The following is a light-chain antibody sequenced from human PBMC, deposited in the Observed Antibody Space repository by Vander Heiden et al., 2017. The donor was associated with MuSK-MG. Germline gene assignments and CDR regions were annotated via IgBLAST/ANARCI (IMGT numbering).Light chain of an antibody. CDR3: CSHAGSHTYV. CDR1: SSFVGGYQS. Sequence: QSALTPPRSVSGSPGQSVTIPCTGTSSFVGGYQSVVWSQQHPGKAPKLIIYHVRERPPGVPDRCSGSKSGNTASLTISGLQAEDEADYYCCSHAGSHTYVFGTGTKVTVL. CDR2: HVR. V-gene: IGLV2-11*01. J-gene: IGLJ1*01.